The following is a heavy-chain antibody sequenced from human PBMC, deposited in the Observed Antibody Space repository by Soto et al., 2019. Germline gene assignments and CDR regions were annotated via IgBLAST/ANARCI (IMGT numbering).Heavy chain of an antibody. CDR1: GYTFTSYG. CDR2: ISAYNGNT. CDR3: ARVNIGSGSYYVDY. J-gene: IGHJ4*02. Sequence: ASVKVSCKASGYTFTSYGISWVRQAPGQGLEWMGWISAYNGNTNYAQKLQGRVTMTTDTSTSTAYMELRSLRSDDTAVYYCARVNIGSGSYYVDYWGQGILVTVSS. V-gene: IGHV1-18*01. D-gene: IGHD3-10*01.